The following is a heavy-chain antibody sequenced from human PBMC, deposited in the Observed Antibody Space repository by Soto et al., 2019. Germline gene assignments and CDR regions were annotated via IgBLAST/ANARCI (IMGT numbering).Heavy chain of an antibody. Sequence: GGSLRISFAASGFTFSSYWMSWVRQAPGKGLGGVANIKQDGSEKYYVDSVKGRFTISRDNAKNSLYLQMNSLRAEDTAVYYCARDGDDSSGYFDYWGQGTLVTVSS. CDR3: ARDGDDSSGYFDY. V-gene: IGHV3-7*01. CDR2: IKQDGSEK. D-gene: IGHD3-22*01. J-gene: IGHJ4*02. CDR1: GFTFSSYW.